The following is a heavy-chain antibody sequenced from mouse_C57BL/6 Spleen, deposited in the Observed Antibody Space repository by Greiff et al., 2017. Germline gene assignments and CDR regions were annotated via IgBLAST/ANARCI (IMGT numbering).Heavy chain of an antibody. Sequence: QVQLQQPGAELVMPGASVKLSCTASGYPFTSYWMHWVKQRPGQGLEWIGEIDPSDSYTNYNQKVKGKSTLTVDKSSSTAYMQLSSRTSEDAAVYYCARRAYYGNSYAMDYWGQGTSVTVSS. CDR2: IDPSDSYT. CDR1: GYPFTSYW. D-gene: IGHD2-1*01. J-gene: IGHJ4*01. V-gene: IGHV1-69*01. CDR3: ARRAYYGNSYAMDY.